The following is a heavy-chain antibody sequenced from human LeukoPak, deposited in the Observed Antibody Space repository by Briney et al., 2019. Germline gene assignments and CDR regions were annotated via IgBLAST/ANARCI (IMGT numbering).Heavy chain of an antibody. CDR2: VSTNTGNP. D-gene: IGHD6-19*01. V-gene: IGHV7-4-1*02. CDR3: PRTSSGWSSWGEYYYYYMDV. J-gene: IGHJ6*03. CDR1: GYTFTSYT. Sequence: ASVKVSCKASGYTFTSYTMNWVRQAPGQGLEWMGWVSTNTGNPTYAQGFTGRFVFSLDTSVSTAYLQISSLKAEDTAVYYCPRTSSGWSSWGEYYYYYMDVWGKGTTVTVSS.